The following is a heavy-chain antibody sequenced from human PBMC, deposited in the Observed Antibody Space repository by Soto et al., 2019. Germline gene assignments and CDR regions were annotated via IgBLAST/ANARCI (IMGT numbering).Heavy chain of an antibody. Sequence: QVQLVQSGAEVKKPGSSVKVSCKASGGTFSSYAISWVRQAPGQGLEWMGGIIPIFGTANYAQKFQGRVTITADESTSTAYMELSSLRSEDTAVYYCARAMDYGYYPVFYYGMDVWGQGTTVTVSS. CDR3: ARAMDYGYYPVFYYGMDV. CDR2: IIPIFGTA. J-gene: IGHJ6*02. V-gene: IGHV1-69*01. CDR1: GGTFSSYA. D-gene: IGHD4-17*01.